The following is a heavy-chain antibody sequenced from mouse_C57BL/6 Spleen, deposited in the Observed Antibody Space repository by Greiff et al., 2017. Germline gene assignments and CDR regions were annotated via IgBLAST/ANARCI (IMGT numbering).Heavy chain of an antibody. D-gene: IGHD3-2*02. V-gene: IGHV1-80*01. CDR3: AKDSSGQRAMDY. Sequence: QVQLKESGAELVKPGASVKISCKASGYAFSSYWMNWVKQRPGQGLEWIGQIYPGDGDTNYNGKFKGKATLTADKSSSTAYMQLSSLTSEDSAVYFCAKDSSGQRAMDYWGQGTSVTVSS. CDR1: GYAFSSYW. CDR2: IYPGDGDT. J-gene: IGHJ4*01.